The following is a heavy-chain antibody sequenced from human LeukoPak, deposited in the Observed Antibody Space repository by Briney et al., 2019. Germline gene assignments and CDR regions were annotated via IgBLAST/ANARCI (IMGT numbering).Heavy chain of an antibody. D-gene: IGHD3-3*01. CDR3: AREESGLNRLKRYYFDY. CDR2: ISYDGRNK. CDR1: GFTFNNYA. Sequence: PGRSLRLSCVASGFTFNNYALHWVRQAPGKGLEWVAVISYDGRNKYYADSVKGRFTISRDISKDTLYLQMNSLTTVDTAIYFCAREESGLNRLKRYYFDYWGQGALVTVSS. J-gene: IGHJ4*02. V-gene: IGHV3-30*04.